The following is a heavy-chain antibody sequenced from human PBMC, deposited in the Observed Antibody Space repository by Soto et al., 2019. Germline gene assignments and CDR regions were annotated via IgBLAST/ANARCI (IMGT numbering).Heavy chain of an antibody. CDR3: ARHSTAMARGGFYYYYYYMDV. CDR1: GGSISSYY. Sequence: SETLSLTCTVSGGSISSYYWSWIRQPPGKGLEWIGYIYYSGSTNYNPSLKSRVTISVDTSKDQLSLKLSSVTAADTAVYYCARHSTAMARGGFYYYYYYMDVWGKGTTVTVSS. CDR2: IYYSGST. V-gene: IGHV4-59*08. D-gene: IGHD5-18*01. J-gene: IGHJ6*03.